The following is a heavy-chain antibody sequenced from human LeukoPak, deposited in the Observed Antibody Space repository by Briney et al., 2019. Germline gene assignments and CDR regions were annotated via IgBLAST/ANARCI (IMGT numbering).Heavy chain of an antibody. Sequence: GRSLRLSCVASGLTVSNHWMSWVRQAPGKGPEWVADIREERGQEYYVDSVKGRFTISKNSAKNSLYLQMNTLRVEDTAMYYCASLDTAKQPLANHWGQGTLVTVSS. CDR3: ASLDTAKQPLANH. CDR1: GLTVSNHW. J-gene: IGHJ5*02. V-gene: IGHV3-7*03. D-gene: IGHD5-18*01. CDR2: IREERGQE.